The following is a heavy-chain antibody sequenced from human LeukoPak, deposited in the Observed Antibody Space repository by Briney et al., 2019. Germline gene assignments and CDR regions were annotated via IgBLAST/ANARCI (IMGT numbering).Heavy chain of an antibody. CDR1: GFTFRSYA. Sequence: GGSLRLSCAASGFTFRSYAMTWVRQAPGKGLEWVSSISADGPNTQYADSVKGRLTISRDNSQNMLYLQMNGLRAEDTAIYYCAKDAGNWGSRFDYWGQGTLVTVSS. D-gene: IGHD7-27*01. V-gene: IGHV3-23*01. J-gene: IGHJ4*02. CDR2: ISADGPNT. CDR3: AKDAGNWGSRFDY.